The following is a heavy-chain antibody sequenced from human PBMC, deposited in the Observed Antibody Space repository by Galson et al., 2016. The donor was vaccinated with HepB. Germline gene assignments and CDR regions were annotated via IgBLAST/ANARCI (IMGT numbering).Heavy chain of an antibody. J-gene: IGHJ6*02. CDR3: ARQEEEYDAMDS. CDR1: GFYFPSYW. Sequence: QSGAEVKKPGESLKISCKGSGFYFPSYWIGWVRQVPGKGLEWMGLIYPADSNTKYSPAFQDQVTISAAKSLGTAYLEWSSLTASDTAMYFCARQEEEYDAMDSWGQGTTVIVSS. V-gene: IGHV5-51*01. D-gene: IGHD6-6*01. CDR2: IYPADSNT.